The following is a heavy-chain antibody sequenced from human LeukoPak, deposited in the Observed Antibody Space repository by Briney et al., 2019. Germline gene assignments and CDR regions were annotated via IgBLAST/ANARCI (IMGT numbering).Heavy chain of an antibody. J-gene: IGHJ5*02. V-gene: IGHV4-59*01. CDR3: ARQSGDYYDSTLNWFDP. D-gene: IGHD3-22*01. CDR2: VYYSGST. CDR1: GGSISSYY. Sequence: SETLSLTCTVSGGSISSYYWSWIRQPPGKGLEWIGYVYYSGSTNYNPSLKSRVTISVDTSKNQFSLKLSSVTAADTAVYYCARQSGDYYDSTLNWFDPWGQGTLVTVSS.